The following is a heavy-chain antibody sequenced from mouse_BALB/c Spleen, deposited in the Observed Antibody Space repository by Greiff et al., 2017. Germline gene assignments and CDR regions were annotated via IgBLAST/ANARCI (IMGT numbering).Heavy chain of an antibody. V-gene: IGHV1S137*01. Sequence: QVQLQQSGAELVRPGVSVKMSCKASGYTFTDYVMHWVKQSHAKSLEWIGFISPYNGDASYNQKFKGKATLTADKSSSTAYMELARLTSEDSAVYYCARANGNETAWFAYWGQGTLVTVSA. CDR1: GYTFTDYV. D-gene: IGHD2-1*01. CDR2: ISPYNGDA. CDR3: ARANGNETAWFAY. J-gene: IGHJ3*01.